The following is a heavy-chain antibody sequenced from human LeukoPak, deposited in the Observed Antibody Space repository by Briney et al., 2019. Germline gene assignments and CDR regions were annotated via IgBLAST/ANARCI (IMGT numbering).Heavy chain of an antibody. J-gene: IGHJ4*02. CDR1: GFTFSTYG. Sequence: PGGSLRLSCAASGFTFSTYGMHWVRQAPGKGLEWVAFIRYDGSNKYYADSVKGRFTISRDNSKNTLYLQMNSLRAEDTAVYYCAKDLIGHPGGYFDYWGQGTLVTVSS. D-gene: IGHD3-22*01. CDR2: IRYDGSNK. CDR3: AKDLIGHPGGYFDY. V-gene: IGHV3-30*02.